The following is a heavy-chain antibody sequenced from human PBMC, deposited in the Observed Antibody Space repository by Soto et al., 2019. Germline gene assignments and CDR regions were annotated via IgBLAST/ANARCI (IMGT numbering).Heavy chain of an antibody. Sequence: EVQLLESGGDLVQPGGSLRLSCAASGFTFSNFAMSWVRQAPGKGLEWLSVISGSGANTHYADSVKGRFTISRDNSKNTLYLQMNSLRAGDTAVYYCAARRFCSGGSCYCPDYWGQGTLVTVSS. CDR1: GFTFSNFA. J-gene: IGHJ4*02. D-gene: IGHD2-15*01. CDR3: AARRFCSGGSCYCPDY. CDR2: ISGSGANT. V-gene: IGHV3-23*01.